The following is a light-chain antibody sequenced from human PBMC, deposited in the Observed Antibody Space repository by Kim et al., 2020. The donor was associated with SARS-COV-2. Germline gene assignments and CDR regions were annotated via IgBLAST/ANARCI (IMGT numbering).Light chain of an antibody. J-gene: IGLJ3*02. CDR2: DDT. Sequence: SYELTQPPSVSVAPGKTATITCGGNNIGRKSVHWYQQKPGQAPLLVVYDDTDRPSGIPERFSGSNSGSTATLTITRVEAGDEADYYCQVWDGTSDLLMVFGGGTQLTVL. V-gene: IGLV3-21*03. CDR1: NIGRKS. CDR3: QVWDGTSDLLMV.